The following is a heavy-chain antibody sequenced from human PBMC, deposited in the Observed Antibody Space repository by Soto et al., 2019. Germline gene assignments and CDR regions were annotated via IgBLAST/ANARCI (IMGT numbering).Heavy chain of an antibody. D-gene: IGHD6-19*01. CDR2: ISAYNGKT. CDR1: GYTFTSYG. J-gene: IGHJ3*02. Sequence: ASVKVSCXASGYTFTSYGISWVRQAPGQGLEWMRWISAYNGKTNYAQKFQGRVTITADKSTSTAYMELSSLRSEDTAVYYCARLSRERSSGHSRDAFDIWGQGTMVTVSS. CDR3: ARLSRERSSGHSRDAFDI. V-gene: IGHV1-18*01.